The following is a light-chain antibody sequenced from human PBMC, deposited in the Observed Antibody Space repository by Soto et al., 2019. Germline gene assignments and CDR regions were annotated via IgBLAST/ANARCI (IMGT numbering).Light chain of an antibody. CDR1: QSVSSY. V-gene: IGKV3-11*01. Sequence: EIVLTQSPATLSLSPEQRATLSCRASQSVSSYLAWYQQQPGQAPRLLIYDASNRATGIPARFSGRGSGTDFTLTISSLEPEDFAVYYCLQRSAWPLTFGGGTKVEIK. CDR3: LQRSAWPLT. J-gene: IGKJ4*01. CDR2: DAS.